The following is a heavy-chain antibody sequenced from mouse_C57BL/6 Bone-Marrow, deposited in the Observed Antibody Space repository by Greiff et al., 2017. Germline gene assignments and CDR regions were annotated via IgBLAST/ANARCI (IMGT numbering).Heavy chain of an antibody. V-gene: IGHV5-4*01. J-gene: IGHJ2*01. CDR3: ARDHYYGSPYYFDY. Sequence: EVMLVESGGGLVKPGGSLKLSCAASGFTFSSYAMSWVRQTPEKRLEWVATISDGGSYTYYPDNVKGRFTISRDNAKNNLYLQMSHLKSEDTAMYYCARDHYYGSPYYFDYWGQGTTLTVSS. D-gene: IGHD1-1*01. CDR1: GFTFSSYA. CDR2: ISDGGSYT.